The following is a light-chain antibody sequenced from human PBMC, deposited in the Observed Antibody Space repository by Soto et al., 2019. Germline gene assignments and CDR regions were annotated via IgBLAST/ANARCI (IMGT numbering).Light chain of an antibody. Sequence: DIQMTQSPSSLSASVGDRVTITFRASESIGSWLAWHQQKPGRAPKLLISKASSLESGVPSRFSGSGSGTEFTLTISSLQPDDFATYYCQQYNSYRAFGQGTKVDIK. J-gene: IGKJ1*01. V-gene: IGKV1-5*03. CDR1: ESIGSW. CDR3: QQYNSYRA. CDR2: KAS.